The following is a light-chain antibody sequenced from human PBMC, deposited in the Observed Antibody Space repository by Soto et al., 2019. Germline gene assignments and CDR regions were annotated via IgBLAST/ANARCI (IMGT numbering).Light chain of an antibody. J-gene: IGLJ2*01. Sequence: QSVLTQSPSASGSPGQSVTISCTGTSSDVGGYNYVSWYQHHPDKAPKLMIYEVSKRPSGVPDRFSGSKSGNTASLTVSGLQAEDEPDYYCTSYAGSNNLDVFGGGTKVTVL. V-gene: IGLV2-8*01. CDR3: TSYAGSNNLDV. CDR2: EVS. CDR1: SSDVGGYNY.